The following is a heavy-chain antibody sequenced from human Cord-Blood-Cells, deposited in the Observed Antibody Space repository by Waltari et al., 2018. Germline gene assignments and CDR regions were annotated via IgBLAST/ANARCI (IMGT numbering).Heavy chain of an antibody. J-gene: IGHJ4*02. Sequence: EVQLVESGGGLVKPGGSLRLSCAASGFTFSSYSMNWVRQAPGKGLEWVSSISSSSSYIYYADSGKGRFTISRDNAKNSLYLQMNSLRAEDTAVYYCAREMTTVNYFDYWGQGTLVTVSS. CDR3: AREMTTVNYFDY. V-gene: IGHV3-21*01. CDR2: ISSSSSYI. CDR1: GFTFSSYS. D-gene: IGHD4-4*01.